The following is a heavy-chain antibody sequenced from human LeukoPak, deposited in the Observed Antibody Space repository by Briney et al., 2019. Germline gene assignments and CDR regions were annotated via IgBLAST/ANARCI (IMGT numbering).Heavy chain of an antibody. V-gene: IGHV5-51*01. CDR2: IYPGDSHA. CDR3: ARRGADTFIIDS. J-gene: IGHJ4*02. D-gene: IGHD5-18*01. Sequence: GESLKISCMGSGYNFYRYWIGWVRQLPGRGLEWVGVIYPGDSHAIYSPSFQGRVTLSADKSINTAYLQWSGLTTSDTAMYYCARRGADTFIIDSWGQGTLVTVSS. CDR1: GYNFYRYW.